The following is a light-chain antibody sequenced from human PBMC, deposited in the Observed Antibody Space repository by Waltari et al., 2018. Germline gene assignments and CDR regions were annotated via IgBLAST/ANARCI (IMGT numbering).Light chain of an antibody. J-gene: IGLJ2*01. CDR2: YDS. V-gene: IGLV3-21*04. CDR1: NIGSKS. CDR3: KVWGRNTEP. Sequence: SYVLTQPPSVSVAPGKTARITCGGNNIGSKSVQWYQQKPGQAPVLVIYYDSDRPSGIAERMSGSKCGKTATRTSSRVEGGDEADYYCKVWGRNTEPFGGGTKLTGL.